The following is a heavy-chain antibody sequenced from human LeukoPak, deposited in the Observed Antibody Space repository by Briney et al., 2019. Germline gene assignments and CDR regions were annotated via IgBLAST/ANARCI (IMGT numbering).Heavy chain of an antibody. D-gene: IGHD5-24*01. V-gene: IGHV3-21*01. CDR3: ARGTEMATMGSWFDP. Sequence: GGSLRLSCAASGFIFSSYNMNWVRQAPGKGLEWVSSISSSSSYIFYADSVKGRFTISRDNAETSLYLQMSSLRAEDTALYYCARGTEMATMGSWFDPWGQGTLVTVSS. J-gene: IGHJ5*02. CDR1: GFIFSSYN. CDR2: ISSSSSYI.